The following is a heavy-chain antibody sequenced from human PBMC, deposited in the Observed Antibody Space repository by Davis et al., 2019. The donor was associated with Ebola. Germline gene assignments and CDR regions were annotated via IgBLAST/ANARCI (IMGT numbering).Heavy chain of an antibody. CDR1: GYTFTSYY. CDR2: INPSGGST. V-gene: IGHV1-46*01. Sequence: ASVKVSCKASGYTFTSYYMHWVRQAPGQGLEWMGIINPSGGSTSYAQKFQGRVTMTRDTSTSTVYMELSSLRSEDTAVYYCARDPIFGVVITQYFDYWGQGTLVTVSS. D-gene: IGHD3-3*01. CDR3: ARDPIFGVVITQYFDY. J-gene: IGHJ4*02.